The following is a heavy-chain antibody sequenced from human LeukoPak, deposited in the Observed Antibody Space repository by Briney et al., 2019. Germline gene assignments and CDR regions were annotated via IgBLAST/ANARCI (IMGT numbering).Heavy chain of an antibody. D-gene: IGHD2/OR15-2a*01. V-gene: IGHV3-30*02. J-gene: IGHJ6*03. CDR1: GFIFSNYG. CDR3: AKERGQNLVRGRYMDV. CDR2: IAYDGGNK. Sequence: GGSLRLSCAASGFIFSNYGMNWVRQAPGKGLEWMTFIAYDGGNKFYADSVKGRFTISRDNAKNTLYLQMHSLRPEDSGLYYCAKERGQNLVRGRYMDVWGKGTTVTVSS.